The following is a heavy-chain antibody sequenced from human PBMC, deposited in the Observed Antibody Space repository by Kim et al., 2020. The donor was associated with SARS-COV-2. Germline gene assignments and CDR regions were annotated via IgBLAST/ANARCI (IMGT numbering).Heavy chain of an antibody. D-gene: IGHD2-2*01. Sequence: GRFTVSRDNSKSTLYLQMNSLRAEDTAVYYCAKAGVWDIVVVPAFYLFDPWGQGTLVSVSS. V-gene: IGHV3-23*01. J-gene: IGHJ5*02. CDR3: AKAGVWDIVVVPAFYLFDP.